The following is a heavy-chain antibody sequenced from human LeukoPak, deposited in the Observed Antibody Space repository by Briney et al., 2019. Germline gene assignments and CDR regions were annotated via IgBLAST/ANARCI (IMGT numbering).Heavy chain of an antibody. CDR3: ARRYSTTAVVHHDAFDI. J-gene: IGHJ3*02. Sequence: PSETLSLTCTVSGGSISSGSYYWSWIRQPPGKGLDWIGYIYDSGSTNYNPSLKSRVTISVDTSKNQFSLNLSSVTAADAAVYYCARRYSTTAVVHHDAFDIWGQGTLVTVSS. CDR2: IYDSGST. V-gene: IGHV4-61*01. CDR1: GGSISSGSYY. D-gene: IGHD5-18*01.